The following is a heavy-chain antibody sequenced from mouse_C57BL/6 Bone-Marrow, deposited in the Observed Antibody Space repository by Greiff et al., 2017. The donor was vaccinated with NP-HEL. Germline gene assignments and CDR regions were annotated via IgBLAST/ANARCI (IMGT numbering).Heavy chain of an antibody. CDR1: GYTFTSYG. CDR3: AREVYYYGSSYTFAY. Sequence: VQLQQSGAELARPGASVKLSCKASGYTFTSYGISWVKQRTGQGLEWIGEIYPRSGNTYYNEKFKGKATLTADKSSSTAYMELRSLTSEDSAVYFCAREVYYYGSSYTFAYWGQGTLVTVSA. V-gene: IGHV1-81*01. D-gene: IGHD1-1*01. CDR2: IYPRSGNT. J-gene: IGHJ3*01.